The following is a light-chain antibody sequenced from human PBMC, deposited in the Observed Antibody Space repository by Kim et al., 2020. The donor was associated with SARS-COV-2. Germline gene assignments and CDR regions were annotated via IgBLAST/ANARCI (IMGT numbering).Light chain of an antibody. J-gene: IGKJ1*01. CDR1: QSISVW. Sequence: DFVGCRVTITCRASQSISVWLAWYHHRPGKAPKLLISGASSLQIGVPSRISGSGSGTVFALAISSLQPEDVGTYYFQHANGCPCTFGQGTKL. CDR2: GAS. V-gene: IGKV1-12*01. CDR3: QHANGCPCT.